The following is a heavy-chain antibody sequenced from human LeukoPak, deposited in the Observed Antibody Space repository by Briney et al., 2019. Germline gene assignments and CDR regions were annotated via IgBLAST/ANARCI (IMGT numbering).Heavy chain of an antibody. D-gene: IGHD6-13*01. CDR3: ARLVHGGRVISSWYVNY. CDR2: INHSVST. V-gene: IGHV4-34*01. CDR1: GGSFSGYY. Sequence: SETLSLTCAVYGGSFSGYYWSWIRQPPGKGLEWIGEINHSVSTNYNPSLKSRVTISVDTSKNQFSLKLSSVTAADTAVYYCARLVHGGRVISSWYVNYWGQGTLVTVSS. J-gene: IGHJ4*02.